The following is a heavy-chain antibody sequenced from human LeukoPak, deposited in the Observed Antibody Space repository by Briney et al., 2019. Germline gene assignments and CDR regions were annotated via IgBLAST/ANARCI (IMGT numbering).Heavy chain of an antibody. Sequence: GGSLRLSCAASGFTFSHYWMTWVRQAPGKGLEWVAQINQDGSEEYYMDSVKARFTISRDNAKNSLYLQMDSLTAEDTAVYYCAKEFPSPIYGMDVWGQGTTVTVSS. V-gene: IGHV3-7*04. CDR3: AKEFPSPIYGMDV. J-gene: IGHJ6*02. CDR2: INQDGSEE. CDR1: GFTFSHYW.